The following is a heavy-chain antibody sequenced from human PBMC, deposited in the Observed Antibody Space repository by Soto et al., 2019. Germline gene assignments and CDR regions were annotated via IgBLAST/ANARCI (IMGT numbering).Heavy chain of an antibody. D-gene: IGHD3-22*01. CDR1: GSTFTSYY. CDR3: ARDQKHYYDSSGYYGRAYYYGMDV. V-gene: IGHV1-46*01. Sequence: ASGKVSSKASGSTFTSYYMHWVRQATGQGLEWRGIINPSGGSTSYAQKFQGRVTMTRDTCTSTVYMELSRLRFEDTAVYYCARDQKHYYDSSGYYGRAYYYGMDVWGQGTTVTVSS. J-gene: IGHJ6*02. CDR2: INPSGGST.